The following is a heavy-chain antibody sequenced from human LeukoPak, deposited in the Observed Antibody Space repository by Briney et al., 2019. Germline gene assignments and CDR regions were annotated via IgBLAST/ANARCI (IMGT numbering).Heavy chain of an antibody. J-gene: IGHJ4*02. Sequence: GGSLRLSCAASGFTFSSYAMHWVRQAPGKGLEWVAVISYDGSNKYYADSVKGRFTISRDNAKNSLYLQMNSLRAEDTAVYYCARPQPPNGYNLFDYWGQGTLVTVSS. V-gene: IGHV3-30-3*01. CDR3: ARPQPPNGYNLFDY. D-gene: IGHD5-24*01. CDR1: GFTFSSYA. CDR2: ISYDGSNK.